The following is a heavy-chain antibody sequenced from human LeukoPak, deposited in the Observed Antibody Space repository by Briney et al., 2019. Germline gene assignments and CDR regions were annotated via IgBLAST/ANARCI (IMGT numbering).Heavy chain of an antibody. Sequence: SETLSLTCTVSGGSISSGGYYWSWIRQHPGKGLEWIGYIYYSGSTNYNPSLKSRVTISVDTSKNQFSLKLSSVTAADTAVYYCARHNLGRGDFDIWGQGTMVTVSS. CDR1: GGSISSGGYY. CDR3: ARHNLGRGDFDI. D-gene: IGHD3-16*01. J-gene: IGHJ3*02. V-gene: IGHV4-61*08. CDR2: IYYSGST.